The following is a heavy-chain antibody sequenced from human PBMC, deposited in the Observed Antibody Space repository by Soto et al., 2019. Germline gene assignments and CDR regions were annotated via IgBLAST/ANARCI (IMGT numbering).Heavy chain of an antibody. D-gene: IGHD3-3*01. CDR2: INHSGST. Sequence: QVQLQQWGAGLLKPSETLSLTCGVYGGSFTAYYWTWIRQPPGKGLEWIGEINHSGSTSYNPSLDSRVTVSVDTSKNQFSRNLSSVTAADTAVYYCARCLKYDFWSDYSNWYFDLWGRGTLVTVSS. J-gene: IGHJ2*01. V-gene: IGHV4-34*01. CDR1: GGSFTAYY. CDR3: ARCLKYDFWSDYSNWYFDL.